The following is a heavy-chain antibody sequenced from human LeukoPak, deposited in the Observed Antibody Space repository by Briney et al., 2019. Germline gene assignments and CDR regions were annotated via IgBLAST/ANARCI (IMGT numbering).Heavy chain of an antibody. CDR3: ASGCSGGSCYEWVDI. V-gene: IGHV3-53*01. CDR1: GFTVSSNY. J-gene: IGHJ3*02. Sequence: GGSLRLSCAASGFTVSSNYMSWVRQAPGKGLEWVSVIYSGGSTYYADSVKGRFTISRDNSKNTLYLQMNSLRAEDTAVYYCASGCSGGSCYEWVDIWGQGTMVTVSS. CDR2: IYSGGST. D-gene: IGHD2-15*01.